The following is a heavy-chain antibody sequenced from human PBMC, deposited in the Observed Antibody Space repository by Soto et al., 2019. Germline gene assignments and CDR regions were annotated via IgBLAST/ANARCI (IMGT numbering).Heavy chain of an antibody. CDR2: IYYSGST. CDR1: GGSISSYY. V-gene: IGHV4-59*01. CDR3: AGEGPPFDP. J-gene: IGHJ5*02. Sequence: QVQLRESGPGLVKPSETLSLTCTVSGGSISSYYWSWIRQPPGKGLEWIGYIYYSGSTNYNPSLKSRVTISVDTSKNQFSLKLSSVTAADTAVYYCAGEGPPFDPWGQGTLVTVSS.